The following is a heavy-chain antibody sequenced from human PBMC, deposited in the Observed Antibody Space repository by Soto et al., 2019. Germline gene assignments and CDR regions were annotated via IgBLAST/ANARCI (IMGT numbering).Heavy chain of an antibody. J-gene: IGHJ6*02. D-gene: IGHD2-2*01. Sequence: GGSLRLSCAASGFTFSSYDMYWVRQTTGKGLEWVSAIDTTGDTYYLYSVKGRFTISRENANNSLHLQMNSLRGDDTAVYYSASSSPDHHNVVILPHSSTGMDVWDPETMVKVFS. CDR3: ASSSPDHHNVVILPHSSTGMDV. V-gene: IGHV3-13*01. CDR1: GFTFSSYD. CDR2: IDTTGDT.